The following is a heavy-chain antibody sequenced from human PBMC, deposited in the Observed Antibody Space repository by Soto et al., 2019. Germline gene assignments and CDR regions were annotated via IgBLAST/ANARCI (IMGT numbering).Heavy chain of an antibody. V-gene: IGHV1-69*12. CDR3: ASGIQLWLRRINNGYSG. CDR2: IIPMFGTA. J-gene: IGHJ4*02. CDR1: GGTFSTYA. D-gene: IGHD5-18*01. Sequence: QVQLVQSGAEVNKPKSSVKVSCKAPGGTFSTYAISWVRQAPGQGLEWMGGIIPMFGTANYAQRFQDRVTITADESTNTVYMELSSLRSEDTAVYFCASGIQLWLRRINNGYSGWGQGTLVTVSS.